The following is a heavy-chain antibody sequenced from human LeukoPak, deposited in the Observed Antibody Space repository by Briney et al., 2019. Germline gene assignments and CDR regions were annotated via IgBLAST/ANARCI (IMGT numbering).Heavy chain of an antibody. CDR3: AKAVAYDFWSGQYWFDP. V-gene: IGHV3-23*01. Sequence: PGGSLRLSCAASGFTFSSYAMSWVRQAPGKGLEWVSAISGSGGSTYYADSVKGRFTISRDNSKNTLYLQMNSLRAEDTAVYYCAKAVAYDFWSGQYWFDPWGQGTLVTVSS. D-gene: IGHD3-3*01. CDR2: ISGSGGST. J-gene: IGHJ5*02. CDR1: GFTFSSYA.